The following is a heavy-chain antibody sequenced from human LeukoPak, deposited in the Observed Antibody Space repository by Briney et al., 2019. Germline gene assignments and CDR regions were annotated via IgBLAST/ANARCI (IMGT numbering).Heavy chain of an antibody. CDR1: GVTFSSHG. CDR3: AKRGEDPVDLDY. Sequence: GGSLRLSCGVSGVTFSSHGMNWVRQAPGKGLEWVSAITGSGDRTYYTDSVRGRFTVSRDNSKNTLYLQMNGLRAEDTAVYYCAKRGEDPVDLDYWGQGTLVAVSS. V-gene: IGHV3-23*01. D-gene: IGHD3-16*01. J-gene: IGHJ4*02. CDR2: ITGSGDRT.